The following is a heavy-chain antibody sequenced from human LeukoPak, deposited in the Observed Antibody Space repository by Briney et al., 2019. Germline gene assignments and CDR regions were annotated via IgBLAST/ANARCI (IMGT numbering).Heavy chain of an antibody. CDR3: ARPPHKLTPPAPDAFDI. J-gene: IGHJ3*02. D-gene: IGHD1-14*01. CDR2: INAGNGNT. V-gene: IGHV1-3*01. CDR1: GYTFTSYA. Sequence: GASVKVSCKASGYTFTSYAMYWVRQAPGQRLEWMGWINAGNGNTKYSQKFQGRVTITRDTSASTAYMELSSLRSEDTAVYYCARPPHKLTPPAPDAFDIWGQGTMVTVSS.